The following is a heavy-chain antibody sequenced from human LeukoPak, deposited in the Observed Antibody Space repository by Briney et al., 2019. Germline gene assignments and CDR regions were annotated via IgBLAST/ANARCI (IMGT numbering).Heavy chain of an antibody. CDR1: GFTFSSSTFGSYT. V-gene: IGHV3-21*01. J-gene: IGHJ4*02. CDR2: ISSTGTYI. Sequence: PGESLRLSCATSGFTFSSSTFGSYTMNWVRQAPGKDLEWVSSISSTGTYIYYTDSVKGRFTISRDIANSLLYLQMNSLRADDTAVYYCARDLDYSTGFDYWGQGTLVTVSS. D-gene: IGHD4-11*01. CDR3: ARDLDYSTGFDY.